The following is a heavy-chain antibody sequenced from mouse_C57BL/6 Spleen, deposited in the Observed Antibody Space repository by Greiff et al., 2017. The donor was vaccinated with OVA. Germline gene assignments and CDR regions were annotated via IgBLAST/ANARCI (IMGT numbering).Heavy chain of an antibody. V-gene: IGHV3-6*01. D-gene: IGHD2-10*01. CDR1: GYSITSGYY. CDR2: ISYDGSN. J-gene: IGHJ1*03. CDR3: AIAYPRDYFDV. Sequence: EVKLQESGPGLVKPSQSLSLTCSVTGYSITSGYYWNWIRQFPGNKLEWMGYISYDGSNNYNPSLKNRISITRDTSKNQFFLKLNSVTTEDTATYYCAIAYPRDYFDVWGTGTTVTVSS.